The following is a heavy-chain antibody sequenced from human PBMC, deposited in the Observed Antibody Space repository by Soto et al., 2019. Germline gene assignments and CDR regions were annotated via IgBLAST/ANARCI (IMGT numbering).Heavy chain of an antibody. CDR3: ARRYGPGFDY. V-gene: IGHV4-59*08. D-gene: IGHD4-17*01. J-gene: IGHJ4*02. CDR1: GGSISSYY. CDR2: IYYSGST. Sequence: SETLSLTCTVSGGSISSYYWSWIRQPPGKGLEWIGYIYYSGSTNYNPSLKSRVTISVDTSKNQFSLKLSSVTAADTAVYYCARRYGPGFDYWGQGALVTVSS.